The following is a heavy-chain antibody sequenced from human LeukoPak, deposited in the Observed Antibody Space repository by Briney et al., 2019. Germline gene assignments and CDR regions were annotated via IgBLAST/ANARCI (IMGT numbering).Heavy chain of an antibody. J-gene: IGHJ4*02. D-gene: IGHD2-2*01. Sequence: GGSLRLSCAASGFTFATYTMGWVRQAPGKGLEWVSDIRGSDASPYYAYSVKGRFTISRDNSKNTMYLQMNSLRAEDTAVYYCAKLGRYQLPLDDYWGQGTLVTVSS. V-gene: IGHV3-23*01. CDR2: IRGSDASP. CDR3: AKLGRYQLPLDDY. CDR1: GFTFATYT.